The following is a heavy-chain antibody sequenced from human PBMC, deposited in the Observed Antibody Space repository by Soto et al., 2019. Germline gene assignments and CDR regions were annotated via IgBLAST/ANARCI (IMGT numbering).Heavy chain of an antibody. V-gene: IGHV1-69*12. CDR3: ARPPDYYDSRGPPVQFDY. CDR2: IIPIFGTA. Sequence: QVQLVQSGAEVKKPGSSVKVSCKASGGTFSSYAISWVRQAPGQGLEWMGGIIPIFGTANHAQKFQGRVTITADXXTXTAXMEPSSLRSEDTAGYYCARPPDYYDSRGPPVQFDYWGKGTLVTVSS. CDR1: GGTFSSYA. J-gene: IGHJ4*02. D-gene: IGHD3-22*01.